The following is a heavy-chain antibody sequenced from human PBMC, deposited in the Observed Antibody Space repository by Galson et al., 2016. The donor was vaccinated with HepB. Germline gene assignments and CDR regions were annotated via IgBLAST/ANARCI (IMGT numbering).Heavy chain of an antibody. CDR2: IRNKANSYAT. D-gene: IGHD3-22*01. J-gene: IGHJ4*02. Sequence: SLRLSCAASGFTFSGSAIHWVRQASGKGLEWVGRIRNKANSYATAYGASVKGRFTISRDDSKNTAYRQMNSPKTEDSAVYYCTRHAYYYDSSGYYSPMGDFDSWGQGTLVTVSS. CDR3: TRHAYYYDSSGYYSPMGDFDS. CDR1: GFTFSGSA. V-gene: IGHV3-73*01.